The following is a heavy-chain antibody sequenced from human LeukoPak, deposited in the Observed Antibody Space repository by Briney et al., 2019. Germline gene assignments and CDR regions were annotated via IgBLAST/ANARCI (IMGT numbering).Heavy chain of an antibody. Sequence: GGSLRLSCTASGFTFRDHAMNWFRQAPGKGLEWIGFIRSEAYGGTTEYAASEKGRFTISRDDSESIAYLQINNLKTEDTAVYYCARVGCSGGSCQFVYCDSWGEGILVTVSS. CDR1: GFTFRDHA. CDR2: IRSEAYGGTT. D-gene: IGHD2-15*01. CDR3: ARVGCSGGSCQFVYCDS. J-gene: IGHJ4*02. V-gene: IGHV3-49*03.